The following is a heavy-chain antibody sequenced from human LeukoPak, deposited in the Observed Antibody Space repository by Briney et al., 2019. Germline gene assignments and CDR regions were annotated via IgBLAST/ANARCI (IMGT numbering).Heavy chain of an antibody. Sequence: QPGGSLRLSCAASGFTVSSDYMSWVRQAPGKGLEWVSVIYSGGSTYYADSVKGRFTISRHNSKNTLYLQMNSLRAEDTAVYYCARVPGDSSSHIDYWGQGTLVTVSS. D-gene: IGHD6-6*01. CDR1: GFTVSSDY. CDR3: ARVPGDSSSHIDY. CDR2: IYSGGST. J-gene: IGHJ4*02. V-gene: IGHV3-53*04.